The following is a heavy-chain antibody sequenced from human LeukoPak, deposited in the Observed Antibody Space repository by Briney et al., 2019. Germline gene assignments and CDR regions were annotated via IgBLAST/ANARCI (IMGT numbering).Heavy chain of an antibody. V-gene: IGHV1-18*01. D-gene: IGHD6-13*01. J-gene: IGHJ4*02. Sequence: ASVEVSCKASGYTFTTYGISWVRQAPGQGLEWMGWISTYNGNPTYVQNLQGRVTMTTDTSTSTAYMELRSLRSDDTAVYYCARDSGRIAANFDYWGQGTLVTVSS. CDR2: ISTYNGNP. CDR3: ARDSGRIAANFDY. CDR1: GYTFTTYG.